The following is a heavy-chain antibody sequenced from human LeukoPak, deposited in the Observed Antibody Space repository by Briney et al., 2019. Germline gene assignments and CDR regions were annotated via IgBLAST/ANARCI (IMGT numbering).Heavy chain of an antibody. CDR2: IYYSGST. CDR1: GGSISSYY. Sequence: PSETLSLTCTVSGGSISSYYWSWIRQPPGKGLEWIGYIYYSGSTNYNPSLKSRVTISVDTSKNQFSLKLSSVTAADTAVYYCARVPLWFGELYPSWFDYWGQGILVTVSS. CDR3: ARVPLWFGELYPSWFDY. D-gene: IGHD3-10*01. J-gene: IGHJ4*02. V-gene: IGHV4-59*01.